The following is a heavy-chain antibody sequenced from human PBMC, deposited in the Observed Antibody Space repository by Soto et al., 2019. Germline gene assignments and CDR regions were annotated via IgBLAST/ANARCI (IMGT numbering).Heavy chain of an antibody. CDR2: ISYDGSNK. D-gene: IGHD1-7*01. CDR3: ARAGEGELIDY. V-gene: IGHV3-30-3*01. CDR1: GFTFSSYA. J-gene: IGHJ4*02. Sequence: GGSLRLSCAASGFTFSSYAMHWVRQAPGKGLEWVAVISYDGSNKYYADSVKGRFTISRDNSKNTLYLQMNSLRAEDTAVYYCARAGEGELIDYWGQGTLVTVSS.